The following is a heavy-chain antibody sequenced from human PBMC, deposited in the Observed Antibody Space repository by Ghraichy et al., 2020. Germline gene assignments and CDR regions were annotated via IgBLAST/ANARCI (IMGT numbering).Heavy chain of an antibody. J-gene: IGHJ4*02. Sequence: GGSLRLSCAASGFIFSSYAMSWVRQAPGKGLEWVSAISGSGGSTYYADSVKGRFTISRDNSKNTLYLQMNSLRAEETAVYYCAKAIVGATESPPYYFDYWGQGTLVTVSS. CDR1: GFIFSSYA. CDR3: AKAIVGATESPPYYFDY. D-gene: IGHD1-26*01. CDR2: ISGSGGST. V-gene: IGHV3-23*01.